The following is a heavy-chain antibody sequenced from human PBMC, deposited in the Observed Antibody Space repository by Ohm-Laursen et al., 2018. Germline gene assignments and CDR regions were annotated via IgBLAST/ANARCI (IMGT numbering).Heavy chain of an antibody. Sequence: SLRLSCAASGLTFSSYAMSWVRQAPGKGLEWVSAISGSGGSTYYADSVKGRFTISRDNSKNTLYLQMNSLRAEDTAVYYCAKDEVYYDSSGYSYYFDYWGQGTLVTVSS. V-gene: IGHV3-23*01. D-gene: IGHD3-22*01. CDR1: GLTFSSYA. J-gene: IGHJ4*02. CDR3: AKDEVYYDSSGYSYYFDY. CDR2: ISGSGGST.